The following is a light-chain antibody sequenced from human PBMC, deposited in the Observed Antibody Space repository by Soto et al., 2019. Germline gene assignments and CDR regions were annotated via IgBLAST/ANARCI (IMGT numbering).Light chain of an antibody. CDR3: QQRSNWPPIT. J-gene: IGKJ5*01. Sequence: DIQMTQSPSTLSASVGDRVTITCRASESINTRLAWYQQKPGKAPKLLIYKASTLQGGVPSRFSGSGSGTDFTLTISSLEPEDFAVYYCQQRSNWPPITFGQGTRLEIK. CDR2: KAS. CDR1: ESINTR. V-gene: IGKV1-5*03.